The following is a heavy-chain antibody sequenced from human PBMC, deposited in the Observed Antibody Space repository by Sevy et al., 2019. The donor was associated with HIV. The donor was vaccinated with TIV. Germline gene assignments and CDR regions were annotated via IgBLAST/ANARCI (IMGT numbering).Heavy chain of an antibody. CDR1: GFNFSSYG. Sequence: GGSLRLSCAASGFNFSSYGMHWVRQPPGKGLEWVAVISYDGSSKYYAESVKGRFTISRDNSKNTLYLQISSLRAEDTAVYYCAKESGSYYDFWSGHDAFDIWGQGTMVTVSS. CDR3: AKESGSYYDFWSGHDAFDI. D-gene: IGHD3-3*01. CDR2: ISYDGSSK. V-gene: IGHV3-30*18. J-gene: IGHJ3*02.